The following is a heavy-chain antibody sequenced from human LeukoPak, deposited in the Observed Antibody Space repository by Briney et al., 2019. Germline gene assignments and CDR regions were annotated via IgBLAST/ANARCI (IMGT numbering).Heavy chain of an antibody. D-gene: IGHD6-19*01. V-gene: IGHV4-59*01. J-gene: IGHJ4*02. CDR3: ARFSSGWYYYLDY. Sequence: PSETLSLTCTVSGGSISSYYWSWIRQPPGKGLEWIGYIYYSGSTNYNPSLKSRVTISVDTSKNQFSLKLSSVTAADTAVYYCARFSSGWYYYLDYWGQGTLVTVSS. CDR2: IYYSGST. CDR1: GGSISSYY.